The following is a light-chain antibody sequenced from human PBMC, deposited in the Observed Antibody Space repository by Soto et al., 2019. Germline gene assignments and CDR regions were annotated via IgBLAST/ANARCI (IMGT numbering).Light chain of an antibody. CDR1: SSDITYYNY. Sequence: QSALTQPASVSGSPGQSITISCTGTSSDITYYNYVSWYQQHPGKAPKLMIYDVSNRPSGVSNRFSGSKSGNTASLTISGLQAEDEAYYYCSSFTTGTAFVLFSGGTKVTVL. CDR3: SSFTTGTAFVL. CDR2: DVS. J-gene: IGLJ2*01. V-gene: IGLV2-14*03.